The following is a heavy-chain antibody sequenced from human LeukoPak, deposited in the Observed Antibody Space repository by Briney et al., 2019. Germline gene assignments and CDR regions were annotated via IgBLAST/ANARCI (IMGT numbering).Heavy chain of an antibody. V-gene: IGHV4-34*01. Sequence: PSETLSLTCAVYGGSFSGYYWSWIRQPPGKGLEWIGEINHSGSTNYNPSLKSRVTISIDTSKNQFSLKLNSVTAADTAVYYCARGHVFRFYGSGSYYSRTNWFDPWGQGTLVTVSS. CDR2: INHSGST. CDR3: ARGHVFRFYGSGSYYSRTNWFDP. J-gene: IGHJ5*02. CDR1: GGSFSGYY. D-gene: IGHD3-10*01.